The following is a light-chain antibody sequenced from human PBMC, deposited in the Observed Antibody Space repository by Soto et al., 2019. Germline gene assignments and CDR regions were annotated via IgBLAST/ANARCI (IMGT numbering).Light chain of an antibody. CDR1: SSDIGAYDY. J-gene: IGLJ1*01. CDR2: EVN. V-gene: IGLV2-14*01. CDR3: CSFADFTYV. Sequence: QSALTQPASLSGSPGQSITISCTGTSSDIGAYDYVSWFQQHPGKAPKLMISEVNNRPSGVSTRFSGSKSGNTASLTISGLQAVDEADYYCCSFADFTYVFGTGTKVTVL.